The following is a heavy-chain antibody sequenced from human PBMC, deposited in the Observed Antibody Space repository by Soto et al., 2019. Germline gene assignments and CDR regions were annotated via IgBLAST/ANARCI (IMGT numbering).Heavy chain of an antibody. CDR3: ARGGSNTMVRGALRARYYGMDV. J-gene: IGHJ6*02. CDR2: INHSGST. Sequence: SETLSLTCAVYGGSFSGYYWSWIRQPPGKGLEWIGEINHSGSTNYNPSLKSRVTISVDTSKNQFSLKLSSVTAADTAVYYCARGGSNTMVRGALRARYYGMDVWGQGTTVTVSS. D-gene: IGHD3-10*01. CDR1: GGSFSGYY. V-gene: IGHV4-34*01.